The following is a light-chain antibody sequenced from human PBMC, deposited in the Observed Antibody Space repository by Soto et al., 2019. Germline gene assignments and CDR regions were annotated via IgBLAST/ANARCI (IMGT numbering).Light chain of an antibody. CDR1: QSLLHITGETF. CDR3: MQSTQLPPT. V-gene: IGKV2D-29*02. J-gene: IGKJ5*01. CDR2: EVS. Sequence: DVVMTQTPLSLSVAPGQPASISCKSSQSLLHITGETFLLWYLQKPGQSPQLLIYEVSTRVSGVPDRFSSSGSGTDFTLKISRVETDDVGIYYCMQSTQLPPTFGQGTRLGIE.